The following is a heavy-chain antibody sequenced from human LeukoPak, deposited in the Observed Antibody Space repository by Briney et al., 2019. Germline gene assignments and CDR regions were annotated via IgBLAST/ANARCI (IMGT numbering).Heavy chain of an antibody. V-gene: IGHV1-69*13. J-gene: IGHJ4*02. D-gene: IGHD1-26*01. CDR2: IIPLFATA. CDR3: ARDAYTGSYEILNY. Sequence: SVKVSCKTSGVTFSSYAISWVRQAPGQGLEWMGGIIPLFATANYAQKFQGRVTITADESTSTAYMELSSLRSEDTAVYYCARDAYTGSYEILNYWGQGTLVTVSS. CDR1: GVTFSSYA.